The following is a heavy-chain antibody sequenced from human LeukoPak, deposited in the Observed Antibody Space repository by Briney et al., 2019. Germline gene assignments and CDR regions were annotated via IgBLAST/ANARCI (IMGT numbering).Heavy chain of an antibody. D-gene: IGHD3-22*01. J-gene: IGHJ4*02. Sequence: GASVKVSCKASGYTFTGYYMHWVRQAPGQGLEWMGGIIPIFGTTNYAQKFQGRVTITADESTSTAYMELSSLRSEDTAVYYCARSTNYYDSSGYFDYFDYWGQGTLVTVSS. CDR3: ARSTNYYDSSGYFDYFDY. CDR2: IIPIFGTT. V-gene: IGHV1-69*13. CDR1: GYTFTGYY.